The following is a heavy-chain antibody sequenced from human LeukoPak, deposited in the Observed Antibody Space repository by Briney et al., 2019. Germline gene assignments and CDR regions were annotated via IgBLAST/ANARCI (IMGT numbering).Heavy chain of an antibody. V-gene: IGHV4-61*02. CDR1: GGSISSGHYY. CDR3: ARALIPNDAFDI. CDR2: IYTSGST. Sequence: SQTLSLTCTVSGGSISSGHYYWSWIRQPAGKGLEWIGRIYTSGSTNYNPSLKSRVTISVDTSKNQFSLKLSSVTAADTAVYYCARALIPNDAFDIWGQGTMVTVSS. D-gene: IGHD2-21*01. J-gene: IGHJ3*02.